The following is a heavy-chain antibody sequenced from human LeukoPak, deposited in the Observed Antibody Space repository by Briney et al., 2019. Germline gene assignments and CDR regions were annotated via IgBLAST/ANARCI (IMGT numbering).Heavy chain of an antibody. CDR2: IYHSGST. J-gene: IGHJ5*02. CDR1: GYSISSGYY. V-gene: IGHV4-38-2*01. Sequence: PSETLSLTCAVSGYSISSGYYWGWIRQPPGKGLEWIGSIYHSGSTYYNPSLKSRVTISVDTSKNQFSLKLSSVTAADTAVYYCARAGYCSSTSCYHRGVPHWFDPWGQGTLVTVS. D-gene: IGHD2-2*01. CDR3: ARAGYCSSTSCYHRGVPHWFDP.